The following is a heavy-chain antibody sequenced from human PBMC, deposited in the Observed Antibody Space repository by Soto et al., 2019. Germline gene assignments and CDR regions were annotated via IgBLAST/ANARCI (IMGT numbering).Heavy chain of an antibody. Sequence: QVQLVQSGAEVKKPGSSVKVSCKASGGTFSSYAISWVRQAPGQGLEWMGGIIPIFGTANYAQKFQGRVTITADEYTSAAYMELRSLRSEDTAVYYCAMGGYCSSTSCAPRYYYGMDVWGQGTTVTVSS. CDR2: IIPIFGTA. D-gene: IGHD2-2*01. CDR1: GGTFSSYA. J-gene: IGHJ6*02. CDR3: AMGGYCSSTSCAPRYYYGMDV. V-gene: IGHV1-69*01.